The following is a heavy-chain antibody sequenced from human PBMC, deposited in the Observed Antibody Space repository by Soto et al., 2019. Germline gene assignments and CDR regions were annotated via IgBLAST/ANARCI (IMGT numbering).Heavy chain of an antibody. Sequence: ASVKVSCKASGNTFTGESLHWVRQAPGQSLEWMGWIKVGKSDTKYSQQSQGRVTFTKGRSATTAYMELGSLRSEDTATYYCASVHPQSNTCLEYWGQGTPVTVSS. V-gene: IGHV1-3*01. CDR1: GNTFTGES. CDR3: ASVHPQSNTCLEY. CDR2: IKVGKSDT. J-gene: IGHJ4*02.